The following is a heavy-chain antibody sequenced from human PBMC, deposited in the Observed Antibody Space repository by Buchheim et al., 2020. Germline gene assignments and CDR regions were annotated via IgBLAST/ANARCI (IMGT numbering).Heavy chain of an antibody. CDR1: GFTVSSNY. D-gene: IGHD3-3*01. Sequence: EVQLVESGGGLVQPGGSLRLSCAASGFTVSSNYMSWVRQAPGKGLEWVSVIYSGGSTYYADSVKGRFTISRDNSKNTLYLQMNSLRAEDTAVYYCARDNTILTIFNGMDVWGQGTT. CDR2: IYSGGST. J-gene: IGHJ6*02. CDR3: ARDNTILTIFNGMDV. V-gene: IGHV3-66*01.